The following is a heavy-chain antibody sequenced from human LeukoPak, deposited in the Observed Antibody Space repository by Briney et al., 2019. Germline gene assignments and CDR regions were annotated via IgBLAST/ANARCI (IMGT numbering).Heavy chain of an antibody. V-gene: IGHV3-23*01. CDR3: AKGSLWFGELFGYFDY. CDR2: ISGSGGST. Sequence: GGSLRLSCAASGFTFSSYAMSWVRQAPGKGLEWVSAISGSGGSTYYADSVKGRFTISRDNSKNTLYLQMNSLRAEDTAVYYCAKGSLWFGELFGYFDYWGQGTLVTVSS. CDR1: GFTFSSYA. D-gene: IGHD3-10*01. J-gene: IGHJ4*02.